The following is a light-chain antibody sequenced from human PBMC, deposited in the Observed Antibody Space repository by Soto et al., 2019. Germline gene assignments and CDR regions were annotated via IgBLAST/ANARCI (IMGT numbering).Light chain of an antibody. J-gene: IGKJ2*01. CDR2: GAS. V-gene: IGKV3-20*01. Sequence: EIVLTQSPGTLSLSPGERATLSCRASQSVSCSYLAWYQQKPGQAPRLLIYGASSRATGIPDRFSGSGSGTDFTLTISRLEPEDFAVYYCQRYGSSPLYTFGQGTKLEIK. CDR3: QRYGSSPLYT. CDR1: QSVSCSY.